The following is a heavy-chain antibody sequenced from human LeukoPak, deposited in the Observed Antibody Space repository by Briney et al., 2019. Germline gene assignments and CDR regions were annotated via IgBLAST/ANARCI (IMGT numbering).Heavy chain of an antibody. CDR3: AREPYYDSSGYCLDY. D-gene: IGHD3-22*01. J-gene: IGHJ4*02. CDR2: ISSSGSTI. CDR1: GFTFSSYE. V-gene: IGHV3-48*03. Sequence: GGSLRLSCAASGFTFSSYEMNWVRQAPGKGLEWVSYISSSGSTIYYADSVKGRFTISRDNAKNSLYLQTNSLRAEDTAVYYCAREPYYDSSGYCLDYWGQGTLVTVSS.